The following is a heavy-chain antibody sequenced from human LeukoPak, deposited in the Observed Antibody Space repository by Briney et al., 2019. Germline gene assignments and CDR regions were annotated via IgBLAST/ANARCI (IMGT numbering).Heavy chain of an antibody. CDR2: IHFSGTT. CDR1: GDSISSSGYY. CDR3: VRLRGVVSSSLLDF. D-gene: IGHD3-10*01. V-gene: IGHV4-39*01. Sequence: SETLSLTCTVSGDSISSSGYYWGWIRQPPGKGLEWIGIIHFSGTTYYNPSLKSRVTISVDTSKNQFSLRLPSVTAADTAVYYCVRLRGVVSSSLLDFWGQGTLVTVSS. J-gene: IGHJ4*02.